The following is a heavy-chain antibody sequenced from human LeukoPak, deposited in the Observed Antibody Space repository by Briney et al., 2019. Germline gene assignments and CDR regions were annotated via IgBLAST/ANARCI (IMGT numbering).Heavy chain of an antibody. CDR1: GGSTSFDY. CDR3: ARGPTRYYFDY. CDR2: IYYSGNT. J-gene: IGHJ4*02. Sequence: SETQSLTCTVSGGSTSFDYWSWSRQPPGRGLEWIGYIYYSGNTNYNPSLKSPVSISVDTSKNQFSLKLNSVTAADTAVYYCARGPTRYYFDYWGQGILVTVSS. D-gene: IGHD1/OR15-1a*01. V-gene: IGHV4-59*01.